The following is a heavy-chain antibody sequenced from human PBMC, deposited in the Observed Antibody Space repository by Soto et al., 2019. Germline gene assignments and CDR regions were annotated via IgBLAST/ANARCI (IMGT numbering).Heavy chain of an antibody. V-gene: IGHV4-39*01. CDR3: VSNYGSGRPPYFYYGMDV. D-gene: IGHD3-10*01. CDR1: GDSIRSSTYY. J-gene: IGHJ6*02. CDR2: IYYTGNT. Sequence: PSETLSLTCTVAGDSIRSSTYYWGWVRQPPGKGLEWIGSIYYTGNTYFNPSLKSRVTISVDTSKNQFSLNLNSVTAADTAVYYCVSNYGSGRPPYFYYGMDVWGQGTTVTVSS.